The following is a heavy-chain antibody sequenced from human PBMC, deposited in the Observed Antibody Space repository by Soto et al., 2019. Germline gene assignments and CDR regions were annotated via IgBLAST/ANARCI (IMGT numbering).Heavy chain of an antibody. Sequence: PGESLKISCKGSGYSFAGYWITWVRQKPGKGLEWMGRIDPSDSQTYYSPSFRGHVTISATKSITTVFLQWSSLRASNTALYYCARQIYDSDTGPNFQYYFDSWGQGTPVTVSS. CDR3: ARQIYDSDTGPNFQYYFDS. D-gene: IGHD3-22*01. J-gene: IGHJ4*02. V-gene: IGHV5-10-1*01. CDR1: GYSFAGYW. CDR2: IDPSDSQT.